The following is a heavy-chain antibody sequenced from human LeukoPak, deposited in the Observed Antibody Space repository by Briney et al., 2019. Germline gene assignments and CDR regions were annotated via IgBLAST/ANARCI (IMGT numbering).Heavy chain of an antibody. CDR3: AGKDFWSGYSVNY. V-gene: IGHV4-59*01. CDR2: IFYSGST. Sequence: PSETLSLTCTVSGGSISSYYWSWIRQPPGKGLEWIGYIFYSGSTNYNPSLKSRVTISVDTSKNQFSLKLSSVTAADTAVYYCAGKDFWSGYSVNYWGQGTLVTVSS. J-gene: IGHJ4*02. D-gene: IGHD3-3*01. CDR1: GGSISSYY.